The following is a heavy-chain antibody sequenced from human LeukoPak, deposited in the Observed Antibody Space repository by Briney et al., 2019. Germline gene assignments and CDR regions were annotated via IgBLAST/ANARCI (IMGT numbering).Heavy chain of an antibody. CDR2: INPNSGGT. Sequence: VASVKVSCKTSGYSFTDYYMHWVRQAPGQGLEWMVWINPNSGGTSSAQKFQGRVTMTRDTSISTVYMEVSWLTSDDTAIYYCARADRLHGGPYLIGPWGQGTLVTVSS. CDR1: GYSFTDYY. V-gene: IGHV1-2*02. CDR3: ARADRLHGGPYLIGP. J-gene: IGHJ5*02. D-gene: IGHD2-21*01.